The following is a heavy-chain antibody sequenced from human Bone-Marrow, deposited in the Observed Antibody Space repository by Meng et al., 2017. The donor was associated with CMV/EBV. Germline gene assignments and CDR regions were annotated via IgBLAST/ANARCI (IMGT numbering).Heavy chain of an antibody. J-gene: IGHJ6*02. V-gene: IGHV3-20*04. D-gene: IGHD6-6*01. CDR1: GFNFDDYG. CDR3: GREYIAVREYHYGMDV. CDR2: INWSGNR. Sequence: GGSLRLSCEASGFNFDDYGMSWVRQAPGKGLEWVSGINWSGNRGYADSVKGRFTISRDNAKNSLYLQMNSLRAEDTALYYCGREYIAVREYHYGMDVWGRGPTVTGSS.